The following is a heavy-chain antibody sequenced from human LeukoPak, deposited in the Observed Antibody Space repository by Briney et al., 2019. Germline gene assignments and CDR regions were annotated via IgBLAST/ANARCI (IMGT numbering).Heavy chain of an antibody. J-gene: IGHJ4*02. V-gene: IGHV4-30-2*01. D-gene: IGHD5-24*01. CDR2: IYHSGST. Sequence: SETLSLTCAVSGGSIGSGGYSWSWIRQPPGKGLEWIGYIYHSGSTYYNPSLKSRVTISVDRSKNQFSLKLSPATAADTAVYYCARSITHFDYWGQGTLVTVSS. CDR3: ARSITHFDY. CDR1: GGSIGSGGYS.